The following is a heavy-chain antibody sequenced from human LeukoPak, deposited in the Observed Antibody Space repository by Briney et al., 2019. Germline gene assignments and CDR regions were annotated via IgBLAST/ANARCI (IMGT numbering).Heavy chain of an antibody. CDR3: AKGGHDFNPFYW. D-gene: IGHD2-21*02. CDR1: GFIFTTYA. Sequence: GGSLRLSCEASGFIFTTYAMGWVRQAPGKGLGWVSSIKGGGGDPFYADSVKGRFTISRDNSKNTLFLQLNSLRAEDTAVYYCAKGGHDFNPFYWWGQGTLVTVSS. J-gene: IGHJ4*02. CDR2: IKGGGGDP. V-gene: IGHV3-23*01.